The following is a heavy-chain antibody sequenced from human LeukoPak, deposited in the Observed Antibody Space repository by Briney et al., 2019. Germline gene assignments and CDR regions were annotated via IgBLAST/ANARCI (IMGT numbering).Heavy chain of an antibody. D-gene: IGHD2-2*01. V-gene: IGHV3-53*01. Sequence: GGSLRLSCAASGFTVSSNYMSWVRQAPGKGLEWVSHVRPGDGPTTYAESVKGRFTISRDNSKNTVSLQMNSLRVEDTAVYYCTRDHITSWQIDFWGQGTMVTVSS. CDR2: RPGDGPT. J-gene: IGHJ4*02. CDR3: TRDHITSWQIDF. CDR1: GFTVSSNY.